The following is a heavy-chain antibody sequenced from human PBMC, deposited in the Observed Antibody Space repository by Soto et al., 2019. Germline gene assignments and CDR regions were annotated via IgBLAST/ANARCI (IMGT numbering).Heavy chain of an antibody. J-gene: IGHJ5*02. CDR3: ARVLGGNPGWFDP. CDR2: IFYTGST. V-gene: IGHV4-61*01. Sequence: QVQLQESGPGLVKPSETLSLTCTVSGGSVSSGSYYWSWIRQPPGKGLEWIGYIFYTGSTNYNPSLKSRVTTSVDTSKNQFSLKLSSVTAADTAVYYCARVLGGNPGWFDPWGQGNLVTVSS. D-gene: IGHD2-15*01. CDR1: GGSVSSGSYY.